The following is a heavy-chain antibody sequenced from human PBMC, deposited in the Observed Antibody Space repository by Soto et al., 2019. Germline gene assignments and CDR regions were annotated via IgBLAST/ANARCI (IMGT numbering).Heavy chain of an antibody. J-gene: IGHJ3*02. D-gene: IGHD4-17*01. CDR3: ARDGDYGDYVEDAFDI. Sequence: ASVKVSCKASGGTFSSYTISWVRQAPRQGLEWMGRIIPILGIANYAQKFQGRVTITADKSTSTAYMELSSLRSEDTAVYYCARDGDYGDYVEDAFDIWGQGTMVTVSS. CDR1: GGTFSSYT. CDR2: IIPILGIA. V-gene: IGHV1-69*04.